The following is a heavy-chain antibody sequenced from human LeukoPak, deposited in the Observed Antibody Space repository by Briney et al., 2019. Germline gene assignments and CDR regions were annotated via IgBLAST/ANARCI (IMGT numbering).Heavy chain of an antibody. CDR3: AKDRPTGVTASHFDY. CDR1: GFTFSSYA. Sequence: GRSLRLSCAASGFTFSSYAMHWVRQAPGKGLEWVAVISYDGSNKYYADSVKGRFTISRDNSKNTLYLQMNSLRAEDTAVYYCAKDRPTGVTASHFDYWGQGTLVTVSS. J-gene: IGHJ4*02. V-gene: IGHV3-30-3*01. CDR2: ISYDGSNK. D-gene: IGHD3-10*01.